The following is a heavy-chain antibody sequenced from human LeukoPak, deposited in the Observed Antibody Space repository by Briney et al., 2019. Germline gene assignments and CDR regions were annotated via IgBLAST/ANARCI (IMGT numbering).Heavy chain of an antibody. V-gene: IGHV5-51*01. J-gene: IGHJ4*02. D-gene: IGHD3-16*02. CDR3: ARHYQFDY. Sequence: GLEWMGIIYPGDSDTRYSPSFQGQVTISADKSISTAYLQWSSLKASDTAMYYCARHYQFDYWGQGTLVTVSP. CDR2: IYPGDSDT.